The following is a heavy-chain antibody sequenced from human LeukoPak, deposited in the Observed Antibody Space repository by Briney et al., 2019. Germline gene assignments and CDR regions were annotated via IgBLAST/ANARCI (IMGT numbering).Heavy chain of an antibody. Sequence: SETLSLTCTVSGGSISSYYWSWIRQPAGKGLEWIGRIYTSGSTNYNPSLKSRVTTSVDTSKNQFSLKLSSVTAADTAVYYCARVPSGPSYYYGSGRSAFDIWGQGTMVTVSS. CDR2: IYTSGST. D-gene: IGHD3-10*01. CDR1: GGSISSYY. V-gene: IGHV4-4*07. J-gene: IGHJ3*02. CDR3: ARVPSGPSYYYGSGRSAFDI.